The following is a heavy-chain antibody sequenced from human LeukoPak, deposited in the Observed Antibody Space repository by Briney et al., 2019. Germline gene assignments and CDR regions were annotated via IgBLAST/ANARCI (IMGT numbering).Heavy chain of an antibody. D-gene: IGHD3-10*02. CDR3: AELGITMIGGV. V-gene: IGHV3-74*03. CDR2: IDNDGTST. Sequence: GGSLRLSCAASGFSFKYYWMHWVRQAPGKGLVWVSHIDNDGTSTTYADSVKGRFTVSLDNAKNTLYLQMNNLRAEDTAVYYCAELGITMIGGVWGKGTTVTISS. J-gene: IGHJ6*04. CDR1: GFSFKYYW.